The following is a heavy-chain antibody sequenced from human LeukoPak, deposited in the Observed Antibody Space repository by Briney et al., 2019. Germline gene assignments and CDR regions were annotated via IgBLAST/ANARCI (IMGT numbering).Heavy chain of an antibody. Sequence: GGSLRLSCVASGFSFSYGMHWVRQAPGKVLEWLTFIHYDESDEYYADSVKGRFTVSRDNSKNTLYLQMNSLRAEDTGVYFCAKAESTSSGYYYYMDVWGKGTTVTVSS. J-gene: IGHJ6*03. CDR1: GFSFSYG. CDR3: AKAESTSSGYYYYMDV. D-gene: IGHD6-6*01. CDR2: IHYDESDE. V-gene: IGHV3-30*02.